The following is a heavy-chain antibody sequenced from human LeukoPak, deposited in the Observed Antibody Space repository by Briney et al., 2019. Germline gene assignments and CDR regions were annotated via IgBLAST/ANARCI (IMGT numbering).Heavy chain of an antibody. J-gene: IGHJ3*02. CDR2: INHSGST. CDR3: ARGLVLRYFDWLSPDAFDI. V-gene: IGHV4-34*01. CDR1: GGSFSGYY. Sequence: SETLSLTCAVYGGSFSGYYWSWIRQPPGKGLEWIGEINHSGSTNYNPSPKSRVTTSVDTSKNQFSLKLSSVTAADTAVYYCARGLVLRYFDWLSPDAFDIWGQGTMVTVSS. D-gene: IGHD3-9*01.